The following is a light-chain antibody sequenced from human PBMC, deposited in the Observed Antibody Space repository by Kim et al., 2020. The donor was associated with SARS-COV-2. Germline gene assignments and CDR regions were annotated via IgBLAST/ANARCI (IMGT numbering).Light chain of an antibody. V-gene: IGLV3-9*01. J-gene: IGLJ3*02. CDR3: QGWDSSTWV. CDR1: NRGNKY. CDR2: RDS. Sequence: AREKTASISGGGDNRGNKYVRWNQQKPGQAPGLVIDRDSKRPEGSHERFSGSNWGNTAMRTISGGQAGDEDDYYCQGWDSSTWVFGGGTKVTVL.